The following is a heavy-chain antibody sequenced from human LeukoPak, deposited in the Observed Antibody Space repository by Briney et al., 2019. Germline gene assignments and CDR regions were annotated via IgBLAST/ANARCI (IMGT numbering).Heavy chain of an antibody. J-gene: IGHJ4*02. D-gene: IGHD3-10*01. CDR2: IKQDGSEK. V-gene: IGHV3-7*01. Sequence: PGGSLRLSCAASGFTFSSYWMSWVRQAPGKGLEWVANIKQDGSEKYYVDSVKGRFTISRDNAKNSLYLQMNSLRAEDTAVYYCARHPYYYASGSEVCFDCWGQGTLVTVSS. CDR3: ARHPYYYASGSEVCFDC. CDR1: GFTFSSYW.